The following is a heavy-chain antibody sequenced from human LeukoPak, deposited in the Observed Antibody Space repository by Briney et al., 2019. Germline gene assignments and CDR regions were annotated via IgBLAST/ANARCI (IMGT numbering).Heavy chain of an antibody. CDR2: ISGSGGST. D-gene: IGHD4-11*01. Sequence: GGSLRLSCAASGFTFSSYEMNWVRQAPGKGLEWVSGISGSGGSTYYADSMKGRVTISRDNAMNSLYLQMNGLRVEDTAVYYCAREKDYTRDAFDIWGQGTVVTVSS. CDR3: AREKDYTRDAFDI. V-gene: IGHV3-48*03. CDR1: GFTFSSYE. J-gene: IGHJ3*02.